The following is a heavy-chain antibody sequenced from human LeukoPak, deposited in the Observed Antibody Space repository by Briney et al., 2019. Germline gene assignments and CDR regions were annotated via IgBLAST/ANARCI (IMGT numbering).Heavy chain of an antibody. CDR1: GFTFNRYW. D-gene: IGHD5-18*01. J-gene: IGHJ4*02. Sequence: GGSLRLSCAASGFTFNRYWMHWVRQAPGKGLVWVSRISGDEIWTSYADSVKGRFTISRDNAKNSLYLQMNNLRAEDTAVYYCARDVGYFRFDYWGQGTLVTVSS. CDR3: ARDVGYFRFDY. CDR2: ISGDEIWT. V-gene: IGHV3-74*01.